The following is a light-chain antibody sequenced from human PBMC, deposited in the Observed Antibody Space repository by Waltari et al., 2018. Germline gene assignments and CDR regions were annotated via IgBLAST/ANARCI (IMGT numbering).Light chain of an antibody. CDR1: SPNIWNNN. J-gene: IGLJ7*01. CDR2: ENS. CDR3: GTWDSSLSGAV. Sequence: QSVFTQPPSVSAAPGPRVTIPCSGGSPNIWNNNVSWYRQFPGTAPKLLIYENSERPSGIPGRFSGSKSGTSATLDITGLQAGDEADYYCGTWDSSLSGAVFGGGTHLTVL. V-gene: IGLV1-51*02.